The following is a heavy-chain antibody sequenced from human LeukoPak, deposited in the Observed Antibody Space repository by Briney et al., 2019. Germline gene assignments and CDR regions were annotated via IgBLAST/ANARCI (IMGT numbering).Heavy chain of an antibody. V-gene: IGHV4-4*07. CDR2: IYTRRNT. J-gene: IGHJ5*02. D-gene: IGHD5-12*01. Sequence: SETLSLTCTVSGGSISGHYWSWIRQPAGKGLEWIGRIYTRRNTNYNPSLKSRGTMSVDTSKNQFSLKLNSVPAADTAVYYCARDSGYDLTWGQGTLVTVSS. CDR1: GGSISGHY. CDR3: ARDSGYDLT.